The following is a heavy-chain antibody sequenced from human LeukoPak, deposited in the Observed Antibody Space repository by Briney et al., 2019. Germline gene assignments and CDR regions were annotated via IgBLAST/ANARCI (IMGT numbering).Heavy chain of an antibody. CDR3: AKSPLDI. V-gene: IGHV3-30*04. J-gene: IGHJ3*02. Sequence: PGRSLRLSCAASGFTFSSYAMHWVRQAPGKGLEWVAVISYDGSNKYYADSVKGRFTISRDNSKNTLYLQMNSLRAEDTAVYYCAKSPLDIWGHGTMVTVSS. CDR1: GFTFSSYA. CDR2: ISYDGSNK.